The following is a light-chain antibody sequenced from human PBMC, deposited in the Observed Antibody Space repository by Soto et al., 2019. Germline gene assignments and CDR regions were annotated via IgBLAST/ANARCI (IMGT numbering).Light chain of an antibody. V-gene: IGKV3-20*01. CDR3: QQYGSTAPIT. CDR1: QSVSSNY. Sequence: EIVLTQSPGTLSLSPGEGATLSYRASQSVSSNYLAWYQQKPGQAPRLLIYGASSRATGIPDRFSGSGFGTDFALAISRLEPEDFAVYYCQQYGSTAPITFGQGTRLEIK. J-gene: IGKJ5*01. CDR2: GAS.